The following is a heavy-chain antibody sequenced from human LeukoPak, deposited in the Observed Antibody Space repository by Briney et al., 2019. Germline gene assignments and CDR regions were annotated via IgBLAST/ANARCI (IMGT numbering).Heavy chain of an antibody. D-gene: IGHD3-22*01. V-gene: IGHV1-2*02. CDR1: GYTFTGYY. J-gene: IGHJ4*02. CDR2: INPNSGGT. Sequence: GASVKVSCKASGYTFTGYYMHWVRQAPGQGLEWMGWINPNSGGTNYAQKFQGRVTMTRDTSISTAYMELSRLRSDDMAVYYCARSSQRITMIVVVIKGDFDYWGQGTLVTASS. CDR3: ARSSQRITMIVVVIKGDFDY.